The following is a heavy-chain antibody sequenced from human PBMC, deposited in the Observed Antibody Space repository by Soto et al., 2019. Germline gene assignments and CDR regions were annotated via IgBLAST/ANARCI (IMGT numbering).Heavy chain of an antibody. D-gene: IGHD2-21*02. CDR1: GFTFSTYG. Sequence: SLRLSCVASGFTFSTYGIQWVRQAPGKGLEWVAVISFDGSDKHYADSVKGRFTISRDNSENTLYLQMNSLRAGDTAVYYRAKGTGVTFRYYGMDVWGQGTTVTVSS. J-gene: IGHJ6*02. CDR3: AKGTGVTFRYYGMDV. CDR2: ISFDGSDK. V-gene: IGHV3-30*18.